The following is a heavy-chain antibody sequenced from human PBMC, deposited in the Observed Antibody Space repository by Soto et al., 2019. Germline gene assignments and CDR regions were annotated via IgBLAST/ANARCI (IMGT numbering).Heavy chain of an antibody. Sequence: EGQMLESGGGLVQPGGSLRLSCATSGFTFSTFALSWDRQAPGKGLEWVASISGSGGNTHYADSVKGRFTIARDNSKSTLYLQITSPTSEDAAGYYSAPPLLQPVNDFEYWGQGTLVNGSS. J-gene: IGHJ4*02. V-gene: IGHV3-23*01. CDR3: APPLLQPVNDFEY. CDR1: GFTFSTFA. CDR2: ISGSGGNT. D-gene: IGHD3-22*01.